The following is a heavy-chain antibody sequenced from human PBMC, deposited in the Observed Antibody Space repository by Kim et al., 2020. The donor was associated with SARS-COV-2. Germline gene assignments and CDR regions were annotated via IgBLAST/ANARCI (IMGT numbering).Heavy chain of an antibody. J-gene: IGHJ4*02. V-gene: IGHV1-58*01. CDR2: IVVGSGNT. Sequence: SVKVSCKASGFTFTSSAVQWVRQARGQRLEWIGWIVVGSGNTNYAQKFQERVTITRDMSTSTAYMELSSLRSEDTAVYYCAADSRRWATSPYYFDYWGQGTLVTVSS. CDR3: AADSRRWATSPYYFDY. D-gene: IGHD5-12*01. CDR1: GFTFTSSA.